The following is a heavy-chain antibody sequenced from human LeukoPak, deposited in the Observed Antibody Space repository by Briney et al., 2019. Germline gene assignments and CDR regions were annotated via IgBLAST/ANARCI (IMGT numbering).Heavy chain of an antibody. CDR2: ISYDGSNK. V-gene: IGHV3-30-3*01. Sequence: GGSLRLSRAASGFTFSSYAMHWVRQAPGKGLEWVAVISYDGSNKYYADSVKGRFTISRDNSKNTLYLQMNSLRAEDTAVYYCARDGLLRFLEWLPFYYGLDVWGQGTTVTVSS. CDR1: GFTFSSYA. D-gene: IGHD3-3*01. CDR3: ARDGLLRFLEWLPFYYGLDV. J-gene: IGHJ6*02.